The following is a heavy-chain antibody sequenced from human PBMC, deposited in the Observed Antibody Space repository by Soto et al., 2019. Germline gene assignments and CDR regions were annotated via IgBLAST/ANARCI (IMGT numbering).Heavy chain of an antibody. CDR2: VCYIGGT. J-gene: IGHJ6*04. CDR1: GGSISSGAYY. D-gene: IGHD2-15*01. V-gene: IGHV4-39*02. Sequence: SETLSLTCTVSGGSISSGAYYWGWIRQSPGKGLECIGSVCYIGGTYYTPSLKSRVTISVDTSKHHFSLRLPSVTAADTAVYFCATNTVGYWRGGVCCRDHYKFGCRGKGNPVVVAS. CDR3: ATNTVGYWRGGVCCRDHYKFGC.